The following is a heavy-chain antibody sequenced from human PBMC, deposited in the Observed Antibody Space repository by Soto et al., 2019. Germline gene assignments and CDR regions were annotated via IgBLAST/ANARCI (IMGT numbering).Heavy chain of an antibody. CDR2: INQDGSKE. J-gene: IGHJ3*02. CDR1: AQSIGRHL. V-gene: IGHV3-7*03. CDR3: ARDPSHGALDI. Sequence: SCASCAQSIGRHLLGYLQQAPGKGLEWVADINQDGSKEVYVDSGKGRFTIPRDNAKNSLYLQMNSLRAEDTAIYSCARDPSHGALDIWGQGTMVTVSS.